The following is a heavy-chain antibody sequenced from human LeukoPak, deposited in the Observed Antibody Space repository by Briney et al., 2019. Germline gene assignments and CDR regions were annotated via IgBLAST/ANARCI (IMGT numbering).Heavy chain of an antibody. Sequence: PSETLSLTCTVSGYSISSGYYWGWIRQPPGKGLEWIGSIYHSGSTYYSPSLKSRVTISVDTSKNQFSLKLSSVTAADTAVYYCARGRQQLIDYWGQGTLVTVSS. CDR2: IYHSGST. D-gene: IGHD6-13*01. CDR3: ARGRQQLIDY. CDR1: GYSISSGYY. V-gene: IGHV4-38-2*02. J-gene: IGHJ4*02.